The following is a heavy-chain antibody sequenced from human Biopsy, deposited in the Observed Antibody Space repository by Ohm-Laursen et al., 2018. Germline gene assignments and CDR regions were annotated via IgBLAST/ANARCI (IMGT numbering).Heavy chain of an antibody. CDR3: ARKIYGDYEVPYSYGMDV. D-gene: IGHD4-17*01. J-gene: IGHJ6*02. CDR1: GFTFSTYA. CDR2: ISSTSSAT. V-gene: IGHV3-48*01. Sequence: FLRLSCTASGFTFSTYAMNWVRQAPGQGLEWISYISSTSSATYYADSVKGRFTVSRDNAKNSLFLQMNSLRAEDTAVYYCARKIYGDYEVPYSYGMDVWGLGTTVTVSS.